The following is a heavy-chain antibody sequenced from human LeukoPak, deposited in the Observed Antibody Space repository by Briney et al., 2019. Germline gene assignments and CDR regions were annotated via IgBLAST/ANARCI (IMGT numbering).Heavy chain of an antibody. Sequence: GGSLGLSCAASGFTVSSNYMSWVRQAPGKGLEWVSVIYSGGGRTYYADSVKGRFTISRDNSKNTLYLQMNSLRAEDTAVYYCARCENGDNFPSPMDVWGQGTTVTVSS. CDR3: ARCENGDNFPSPMDV. D-gene: IGHD4-17*01. J-gene: IGHJ6*02. CDR2: IYSGGGRT. V-gene: IGHV3-53*01. CDR1: GFTVSSNY.